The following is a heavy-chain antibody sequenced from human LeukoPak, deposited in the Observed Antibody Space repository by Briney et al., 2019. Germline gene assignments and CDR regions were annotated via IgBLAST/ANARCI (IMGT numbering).Heavy chain of an antibody. CDR2: MNPNSGNT. J-gene: IGHJ4*02. D-gene: IGHD3-10*01. V-gene: IGHV1-8*01. Sequence: ASVKVSCKASGYTFTSYDISWVRQATGQGLEWMGWMNPNSGNTGYAQKFQGRVTMTRNTSISTAYMELSSLRSEDTAVYYCARGRITMVRGANPIDYWGQGTLVTVSS. CDR1: GYTFTSYD. CDR3: ARGRITMVRGANPIDY.